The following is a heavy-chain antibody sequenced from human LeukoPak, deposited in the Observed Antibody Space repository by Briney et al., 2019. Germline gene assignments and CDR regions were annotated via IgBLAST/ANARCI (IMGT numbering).Heavy chain of an antibody. CDR2: INWNDGST. CDR3: ARGSASLMYYSVSYCDQ. CDR1: GFTLGDYR. Sequence: GGSLTLSCTACGFTLGDYRMSCPRHSRGEGLEGVSDINWNDGSTGYADSVKGRFTISRDNAKNSLYLQMNSLRAEDTAVYYCARGSASLMYYSVSYCDQWGQGTLVSVSS. J-gene: IGHJ4*02. D-gene: IGHD1-26*01. V-gene: IGHV3-20*04.